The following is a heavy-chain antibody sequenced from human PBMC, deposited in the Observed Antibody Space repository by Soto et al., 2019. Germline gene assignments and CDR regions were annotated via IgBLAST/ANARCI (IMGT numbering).Heavy chain of an antibody. V-gene: IGHV3-15*07. CDR2: IKSNTDGGTT. CDR3: TTSRYGDYAYYYYGMDV. Sequence: GGSLRLSCAASGFTFSDAWMNWVRQAPGKGLEWVGRIKSNTDGGTTDYAAPVKGRFTISRDDSENTLYLQMNSLKTEDTAVYYCTTSRYGDYAYYYYGMDVWGQGTTVTVSS. D-gene: IGHD4-17*01. J-gene: IGHJ6*02. CDR1: GFTFSDAW.